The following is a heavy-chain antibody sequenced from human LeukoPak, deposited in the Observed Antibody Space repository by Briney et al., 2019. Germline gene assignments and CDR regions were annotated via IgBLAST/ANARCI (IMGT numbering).Heavy chain of an antibody. Sequence: QPGGSLRLSCAASGFTFSSYWMHWVRQAPGKGLVWVSRINSDGSSTSYADSVKGRFTISRDNAKNTLYLQMNSLRAEDTAVYYCARSETDEWELLPQGYYFDYWGQGTLVTVSS. D-gene: IGHD1-26*01. V-gene: IGHV3-74*01. CDR2: INSDGSST. CDR3: ARSETDEWELLPQGYYFDY. J-gene: IGHJ4*02. CDR1: GFTFSSYW.